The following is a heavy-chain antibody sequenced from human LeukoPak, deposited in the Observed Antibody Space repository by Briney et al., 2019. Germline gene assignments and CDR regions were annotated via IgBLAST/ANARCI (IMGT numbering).Heavy chain of an antibody. D-gene: IGHD2-2*01. CDR1: GGSISSYY. CDR2: IYTSGSN. Sequence: SETLSLTCTVSGGSISSYYWSWIRQPAGKGLEWLGRIYTSGSNNYNPSLKSRVTMSVDTSKNQFSLKLSSVTAADTAVYYCARDSSLFDIVVVPAARNWFDPWGQGTLVTVSS. V-gene: IGHV4-4*07. J-gene: IGHJ5*02. CDR3: ARDSSLFDIVVVPAARNWFDP.